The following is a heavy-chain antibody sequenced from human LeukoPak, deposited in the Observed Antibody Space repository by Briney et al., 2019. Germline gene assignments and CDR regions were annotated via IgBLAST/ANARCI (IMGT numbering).Heavy chain of an antibody. D-gene: IGHD2-15*01. CDR3: ARVRRSGTFYYYYYMDV. Sequence: GGSLRLSCAASGFTFSSYWMSWVRQAPGKGLEWVANIKQDGSEKYYVDSVKGRFTISRDNAKNSLYLQMNSLRAEDTAVYYCARVRRSGTFYYYYYMDVWGKGTTATVSS. CDR2: IKQDGSEK. J-gene: IGHJ6*03. CDR1: GFTFSSYW. V-gene: IGHV3-7*01.